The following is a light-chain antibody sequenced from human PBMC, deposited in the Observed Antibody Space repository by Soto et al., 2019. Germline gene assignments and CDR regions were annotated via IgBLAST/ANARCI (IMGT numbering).Light chain of an antibody. CDR1: SGYSTYA. CDR2: INYDGTH. Sequence: QPVLTQSPSASASLGASVKLTCTLSSGYSTYAIAWPQQQSEKGPRFLMKINYDGTHSKGDGFFDRFSGSSSGAERHLTISSLQSEDEADYDCQSLGTGIQVFGGGTKLTVL. CDR3: QSLGTGIQV. V-gene: IGLV4-69*01. J-gene: IGLJ3*02.